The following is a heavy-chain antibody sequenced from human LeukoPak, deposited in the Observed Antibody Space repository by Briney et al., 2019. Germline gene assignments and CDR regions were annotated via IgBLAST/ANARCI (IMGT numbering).Heavy chain of an antibody. Sequence: LSLTCAVYGGSFSGYYWSWIRQPPGKGLEWVSYISSSSSTIYYADSVKGRFTISRDNAKNSLYLQMNSLRAEDTAVYYCARDGDYCGGDCYPSFRYWGQGTLVTVSS. V-gene: IGHV3-11*04. CDR2: ISSSSSTI. CDR3: ARDGDYCGGDCYPSFRY. CDR1: GGSFSGYY. J-gene: IGHJ4*02. D-gene: IGHD2-21*02.